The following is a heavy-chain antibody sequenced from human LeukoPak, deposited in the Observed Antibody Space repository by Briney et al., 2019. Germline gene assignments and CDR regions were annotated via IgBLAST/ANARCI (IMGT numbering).Heavy chain of an antibody. D-gene: IGHD3-22*01. CDR1: GFTFTTFW. Sequence: SGGSLRLSCATSGFTFTTFWMHWVRQAPGKGLVWVSRINHDGRSTNYADSVKGRFTISRDNAKNTVYLQMNSLRVEDTAVYYCVRDWGYDSSGYRQKYFDTWGQGTLVTVSS. J-gene: IGHJ4*02. CDR3: VRDWGYDSSGYRQKYFDT. V-gene: IGHV3-74*01. CDR2: INHDGRST.